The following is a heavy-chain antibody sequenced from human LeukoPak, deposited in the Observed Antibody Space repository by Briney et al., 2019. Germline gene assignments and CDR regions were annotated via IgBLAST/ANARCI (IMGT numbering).Heavy chain of an antibody. J-gene: IGHJ4*02. V-gene: IGHV3-7*03. CDR2: IEEDGSEK. CDR1: VFTLRSYW. CDR3: ARDRSPSY. Sequence: GVFLRLSCVASVFTLRSYWMSWVRHAPWKGREWVVNIEEDGSEKYYVDSVRGRFTISRDNAKNSLYLQTHRLRAEDTAVYYCARDRSPSYWGQGTLVTVSS.